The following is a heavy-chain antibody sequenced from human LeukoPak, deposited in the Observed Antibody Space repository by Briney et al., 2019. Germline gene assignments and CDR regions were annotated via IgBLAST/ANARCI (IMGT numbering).Heavy chain of an antibody. V-gene: IGHV5-51*01. Sequence: GESLKISCKGSVYSFINYWIGWVRQMPGKGLEWMGIIYPGDSDTRYSPSFQGQVTISADKSICTAYLQWSSLKASDTAMYYCARHNYGSGSYAYMDVWGKGTTVTISS. J-gene: IGHJ6*03. CDR2: IYPGDSDT. D-gene: IGHD3-10*01. CDR3: ARHNYGSGSYAYMDV. CDR1: VYSFINYW.